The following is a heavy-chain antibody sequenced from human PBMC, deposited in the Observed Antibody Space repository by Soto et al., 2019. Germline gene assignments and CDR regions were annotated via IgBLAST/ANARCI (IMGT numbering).Heavy chain of an antibody. D-gene: IGHD1-26*01. CDR1: GGSISSGNFS. V-gene: IGHV4-61*01. CDR3: ASGSYYGDYDY. J-gene: IGHJ4*02. CDR2: IYYSGST. Sequence: SETLSLTCTVSGGSISSGNFSWTWIRQPPGKGLEWIGYIYYSGSTNYNPSLKSRVTISVDTSKNQFSLKLSSVTAADTAVYYCASGSYYGDYDYWGQGALVTVSS.